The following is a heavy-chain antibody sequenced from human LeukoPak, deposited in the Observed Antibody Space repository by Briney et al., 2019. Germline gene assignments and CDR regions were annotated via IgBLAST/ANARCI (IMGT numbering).Heavy chain of an antibody. D-gene: IGHD6-19*01. Sequence: GESLKISRKGSGYSLSRNWISWVRQMPGRGLEWMGTIDPSDSYTNYSPSFRGHVTISADKSITTDYLQWSSRKASDTAIYYCARGVAVKDRVFDNWGQGTLVTVSS. V-gene: IGHV5-10-1*01. CDR2: IDPSDSYT. CDR3: ARGVAVKDRVFDN. CDR1: GYSLSRNW. J-gene: IGHJ4*02.